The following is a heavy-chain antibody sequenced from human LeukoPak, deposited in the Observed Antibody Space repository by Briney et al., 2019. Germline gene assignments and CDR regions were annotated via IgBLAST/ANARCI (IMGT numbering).Heavy chain of an antibody. D-gene: IGHD3-3*01. J-gene: IGHJ4*02. Sequence: SETLSLTCTVSGYSISSGYYWGWIRQPPGKGLEWIGSIYHSGSTYYNPSLKSRVTISVDTSKNQFSLKLSSVTAADTAVYYCARRFTIFGVVDYFDYWGQGTLVTVSS. CDR3: ARRFTIFGVVDYFDY. CDR2: IYHSGST. V-gene: IGHV4-38-2*02. CDR1: GYSISSGYY.